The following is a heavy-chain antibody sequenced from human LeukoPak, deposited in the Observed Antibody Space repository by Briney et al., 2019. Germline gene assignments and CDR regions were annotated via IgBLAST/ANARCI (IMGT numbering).Heavy chain of an antibody. Sequence: GRSLRLSCAASGFTFSSYCMNWVRQAPGKGLEWVSSISSGSTYIDYADSVKGRFTVSRDNARNSLYLEMNSLRAEDMGVYYCARDRVPTTVTGFYGMDVWGQGTTVTVSS. CDR3: ARDRVPTTVTGFYGMDV. CDR2: ISSGSTYI. V-gene: IGHV3-21*06. CDR1: GFTFSSYC. D-gene: IGHD4-17*01. J-gene: IGHJ6*02.